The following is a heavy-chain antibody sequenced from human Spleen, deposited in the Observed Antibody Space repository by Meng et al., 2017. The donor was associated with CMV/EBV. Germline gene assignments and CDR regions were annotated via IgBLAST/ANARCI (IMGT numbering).Heavy chain of an antibody. V-gene: IGHV1-2*02. CDR1: AYTFTGYY. J-gene: IGHJ5*02. CDR2: INANSGGT. Sequence: FAYTFTGYYWHWVRQAPGQGLEWMGWINANSGGTNYAQKFQGRVTMTRDTAIGTAYMSLSRLRSDDTAVYYCARGSYYYDSSGPFDPWGQGTLVTVSS. D-gene: IGHD3-22*01. CDR3: ARGSYYYDSSGPFDP.